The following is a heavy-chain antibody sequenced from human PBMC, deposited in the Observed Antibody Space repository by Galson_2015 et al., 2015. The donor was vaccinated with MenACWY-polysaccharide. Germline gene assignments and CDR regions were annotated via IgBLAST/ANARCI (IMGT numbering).Heavy chain of an antibody. CDR3: ARDLVGAGDWYDP. CDR1: GYTFTDYY. D-gene: IGHD3-16*01. CDR2: INPKSGDT. J-gene: IGHJ5*02. V-gene: IGHV1-2*02. Sequence: SVKVSYKASGYTFTDYYMHWVRQAPGQGLEWMGWINPKSGDTKYAQKFQGRVTMTRDTSISTTYIELSRLRSDDTAMYYCARDLVGAGDWYDPWGQGTLVTVSS.